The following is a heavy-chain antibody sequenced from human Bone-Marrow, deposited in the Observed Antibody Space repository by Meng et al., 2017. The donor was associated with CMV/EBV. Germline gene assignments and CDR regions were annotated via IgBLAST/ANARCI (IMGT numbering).Heavy chain of an antibody. J-gene: IGHJ4*02. D-gene: IGHD6-19*01. CDR3: AREHMMGTVAGWGY. V-gene: IGHV3-7*01. Sequence: GGSLRLSCGASGFTFSSFWMSWVRQDPGKGLEWVANIKQDGSETYYVDSVKGRFTISRDNAKNSLYLQMNSLRAEDTAVYYCAREHMMGTVAGWGYWAQGTLVTVSS. CDR1: GFTFSSFW. CDR2: IKQDGSET.